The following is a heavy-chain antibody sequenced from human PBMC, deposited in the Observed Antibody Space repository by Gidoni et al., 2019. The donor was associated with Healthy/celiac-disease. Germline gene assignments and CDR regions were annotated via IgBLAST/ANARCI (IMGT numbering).Heavy chain of an antibody. CDR2: IYPGDSDT. D-gene: IGHD6-19*01. Sequence: EVQLVQSGAEVKKPGESVKICCTGSGYNFTTYWIGWVRQMPGKGLECMGIIYPGDSDTRYSPSFQGQVTISADMSISTAYLQWSSLKASDTAMYYCARHPQWNYIDYWGQGTLVTVSS. J-gene: IGHJ4*02. V-gene: IGHV5-51*01. CDR1: GYNFTTYW. CDR3: ARHPQWNYIDY.